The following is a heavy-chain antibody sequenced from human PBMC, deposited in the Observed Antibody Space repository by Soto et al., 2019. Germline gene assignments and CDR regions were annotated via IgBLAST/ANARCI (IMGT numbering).Heavy chain of an antibody. V-gene: IGHV4-59*08. Sequence: PSETLSLTCTVSGGSISSYYWSWIRQPPGKGLEWIGYIYYSGSTNYNPSLKSRVTISVDTSKNQFSLKLSSVTAADTAVYYCARGRRDDLIAGVVGTIDFFDYWGQGNLVTVS. J-gene: IGHJ4*02. CDR3: ARGRRDDLIAGVVGTIDFFDY. CDR1: GGSISSYY. CDR2: IYYSGST. D-gene: IGHD6-13*01.